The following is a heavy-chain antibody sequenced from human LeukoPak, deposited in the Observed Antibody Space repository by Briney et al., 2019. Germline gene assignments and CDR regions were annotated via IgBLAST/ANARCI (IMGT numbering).Heavy chain of an antibody. CDR1: GFTFSSYW. D-gene: IGHD5-18*01. J-gene: IGHJ6*03. CDR2: IKQDGSEK. V-gene: IGHV3-7*01. CDR3: ARADSYADRYYYYYYYMDV. Sequence: GGSLRLSCAASGFTFSSYWMSWVRQAPGKGLEWVANIKQDGSEKYYVDSVKGRFTISRDNAKNSLYLQMNSLGAEDTAVYYCARADSYADRYYYYYYYMDVWGKGTTVTVSS.